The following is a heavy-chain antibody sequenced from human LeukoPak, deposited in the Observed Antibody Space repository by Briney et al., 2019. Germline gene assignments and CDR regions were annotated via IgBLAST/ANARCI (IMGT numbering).Heavy chain of an antibody. CDR2: ISTTGST. D-gene: IGHD3-22*01. CDR3: AREYYFDGSGFYFHSYDNWFDP. CDR1: GGSISTDSYS. V-gene: IGHV4-61*02. J-gene: IGHJ5*02. Sequence: SETLSLTCTVSGGSISTDSYSWSWIRKPAGKGLEWIGRISTTGSTTYKPSLQGRVTISLDTSKNQFTLNLISVTAADTAVYYCAREYYFDGSGFYFHSYDNWFDPWGQGTLVTVSS.